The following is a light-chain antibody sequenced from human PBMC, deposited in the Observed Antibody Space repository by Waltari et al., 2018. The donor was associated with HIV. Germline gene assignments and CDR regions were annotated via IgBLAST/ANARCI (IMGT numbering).Light chain of an antibody. CDR3: LLSYSETDVL. V-gene: IGLV7-46*01. CDR1: TGAVTSGHY. CDR2: ETN. J-gene: IGLJ2*01. Sequence: QAVVTQEPSLTVSPGGTVTLTCGSSTGAVTSGHYAFWFQQKPGQAPKTRIYETNNKPAWKPARFSGSLLGGKAALTLSGAQPEDEADYYCLLSYSETDVLVGGGTKLTVL.